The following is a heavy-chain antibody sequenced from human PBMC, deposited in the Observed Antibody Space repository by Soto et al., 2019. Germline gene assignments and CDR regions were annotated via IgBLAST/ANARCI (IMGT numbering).Heavy chain of an antibody. V-gene: IGHV5-51*01. Sequence: GESLKISWKVSGYNFDTSWIGWVRQMPGKGLEWMGIIFPADSDTRYSPPYEGQVTLSVDKSSNTVYLQWTSLKTTDTGIYFCARGYFDSGHGYDLWGQGTLVTVSS. CDR2: IFPADSDT. J-gene: IGHJ5*02. D-gene: IGHD3-10*01. CDR1: GYNFDTSW. CDR3: ARGYFDSGHGYDL.